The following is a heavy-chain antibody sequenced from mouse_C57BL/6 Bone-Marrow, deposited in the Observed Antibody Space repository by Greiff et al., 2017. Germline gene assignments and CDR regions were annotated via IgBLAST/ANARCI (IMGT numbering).Heavy chain of an antibody. D-gene: IGHD2-1*01. J-gene: IGHJ3*01. Sequence: QVQLKESGPGLVQPSQSLSITCTVSGFSLTSYGVHWVRQPQGKGLEWLGVIWSGGSTDYNAAFISRLSISKDNSKSQVFFKMNSLQADDTAIYYCAKEGPYGTPFAYWGQGTLVTVSA. CDR3: AKEGPYGTPFAY. V-gene: IGHV2-4*01. CDR1: GFSLTSYG. CDR2: IWSGGST.